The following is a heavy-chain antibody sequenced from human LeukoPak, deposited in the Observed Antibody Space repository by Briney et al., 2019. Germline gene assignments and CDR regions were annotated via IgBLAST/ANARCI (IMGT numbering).Heavy chain of an antibody. D-gene: IGHD3-10*01. CDR3: ATRGRSWYYYGMDV. Sequence: GGSLRLSCAASGFIVSNNYMSWARQAPGKGLEWVSIISTRGTTYYADSVKGRLTISRDNSQNTLYLQMNSLRAEDTAVYYCATRGRSWYYYGMDVWGQGTTVTVSS. J-gene: IGHJ6*02. V-gene: IGHV3-66*01. CDR1: GFIVSNNY. CDR2: ISTRGTT.